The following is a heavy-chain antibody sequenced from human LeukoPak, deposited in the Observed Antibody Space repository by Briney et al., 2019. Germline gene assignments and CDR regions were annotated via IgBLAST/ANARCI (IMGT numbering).Heavy chain of an antibody. Sequence: SETLSLTCTVSGGSISSGGYYWSWIRQHPGKGLEWIGHIYYSGSTYYNPSLKSRVTISVDTSKNQFSLKLSSVTAADTAVYYCVRAGGFFSPFGYWGQGTLVTVSS. CDR2: IYYSGST. J-gene: IGHJ4*02. CDR1: GGSISSGGYY. V-gene: IGHV4-31*03. CDR3: VRAGGFFSPFGY. D-gene: IGHD3-3*01.